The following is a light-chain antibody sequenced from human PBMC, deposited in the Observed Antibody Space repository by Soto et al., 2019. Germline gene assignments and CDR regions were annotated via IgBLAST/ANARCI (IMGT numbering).Light chain of an antibody. V-gene: IGKV3-15*01. CDR3: QQYDNWPWT. Sequence: EMVLTQSPATLSVSPGGRATLSCRASQTISGTLAWYQQKPGQAPRLLIHGASTRAPGFPARFSGSGSGTDFTLTISSLQSEDFAVDYCQQYDNWPWTFGQGTKVEIK. CDR1: QTISGT. CDR2: GAS. J-gene: IGKJ1*01.